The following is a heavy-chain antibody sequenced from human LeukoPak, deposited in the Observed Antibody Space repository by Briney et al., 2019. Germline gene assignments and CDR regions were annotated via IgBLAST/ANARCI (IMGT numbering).Heavy chain of an antibody. J-gene: IGHJ4*02. CDR1: GGSISSYY. V-gene: IGHV4-59*01. CDR3: ARDGVAGGFDY. CDR2: IHYSGST. Sequence: PSETLSLTCTVSGGSISSYYWNWIRQAPRKGLEWIGYIHYSGSTNHNSSLKSRVTISVDTSKNQYSLKLSSVTAADTAVYYCARDGVAGGFDYWGQGTLVTVSS. D-gene: IGHD6-19*01.